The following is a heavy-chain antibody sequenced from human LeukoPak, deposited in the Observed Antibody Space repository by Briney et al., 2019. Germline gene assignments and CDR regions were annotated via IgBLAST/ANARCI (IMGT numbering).Heavy chain of an antibody. CDR1: GFTFSSYK. CDR2: ISRSTRHI. CDR3: ARWPIAAAPPVYYFDY. J-gene: IGHJ4*02. Sequence: GGSLRLSCAASGFTFSSYKMNWVRQAPGKGMEWVTSISRSTRHIYYADSVTARFTISRDNAKNSLYLQLNSLRAEYTAVYYCARWPIAAAPPVYYFDYWGQGTLVTVSS. D-gene: IGHD6-13*01. V-gene: IGHV3-21*01.